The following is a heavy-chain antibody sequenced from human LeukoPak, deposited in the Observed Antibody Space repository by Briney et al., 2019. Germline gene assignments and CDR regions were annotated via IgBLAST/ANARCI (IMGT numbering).Heavy chain of an antibody. V-gene: IGHV3-30*18. J-gene: IGHJ4*02. CDR3: AKPLRGDY. CDR1: GFTFSDYY. Sequence: PGGSLRLSCAASGFTFSDYYMSWIRQAPGKGLEWVAVISYDGSNKYYADSVKGRFTISRDNSKNTLYLQMNSLRAEDTAVYYCAKPLRGDYWGQGTLVTVSS. CDR2: ISYDGSNK.